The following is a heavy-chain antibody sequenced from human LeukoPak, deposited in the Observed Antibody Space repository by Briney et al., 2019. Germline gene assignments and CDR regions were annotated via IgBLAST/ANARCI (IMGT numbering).Heavy chain of an antibody. D-gene: IGHD5-12*01. CDR1: GGSFSGYF. V-gene: IGHV4-34*01. Sequence: PSETLSLTCAVYGGSFSGYFWSWIRQPPGKGLEWIGEINHSGSTNYNPSLKSRVTISVDTSKNQFSLKLSSVTAADTAVYYCARRRATALKGWFDPWGQGTLVTVSS. J-gene: IGHJ5*02. CDR2: INHSGST. CDR3: ARRRATALKGWFDP.